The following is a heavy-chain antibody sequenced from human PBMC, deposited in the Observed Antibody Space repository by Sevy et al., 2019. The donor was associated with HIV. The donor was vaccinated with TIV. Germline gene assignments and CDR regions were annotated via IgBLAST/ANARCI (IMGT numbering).Heavy chain of an antibody. CDR1: GFTFSSYG. D-gene: IGHD6-19*01. V-gene: IGHV3-30*18. Sequence: GGSLRLSCAASGFTFSSYGMHWVRQAPGKGLEWVAVISYDGSNNYYADSVKGRFTISRDNSKNTLYLQMNSLRAEDTAVYYCAKQWLVEYYYYYYGMDVWGQGTTVTVSS. CDR2: ISYDGSNN. J-gene: IGHJ6*02. CDR3: AKQWLVEYYYYYYGMDV.